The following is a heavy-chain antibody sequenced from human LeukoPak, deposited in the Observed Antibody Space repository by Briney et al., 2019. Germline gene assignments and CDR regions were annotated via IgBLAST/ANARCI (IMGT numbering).Heavy chain of an antibody. J-gene: IGHJ3*02. V-gene: IGHV1-18*01. CDR3: ARGENPLDAFDI. CDR1: GYSFSDSG. CDR2: ISAYSGNT. Sequence: ASVKVSCKASGYSFSDSGINWVRQAPGQGLEWIGWISAYSGNTYFAQKFQGRVTLTTDTSTSTGYMELRTLRSDDTAVYYCARGENPLDAFDIWGQGTMVTVSS.